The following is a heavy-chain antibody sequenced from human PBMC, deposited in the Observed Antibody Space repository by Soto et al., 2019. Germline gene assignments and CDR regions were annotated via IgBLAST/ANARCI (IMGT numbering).Heavy chain of an antibody. Sequence: GGSLRLSCAASGFTVSSNYMSWVRQAPGKGLEWVSVIYSGGSTYYADSVKGRFTISRDNSKNTLYLQMNSLRAEDTAVYYCAREMESPRAIAVAGTGAFDIWGQGTMVTVSS. CDR2: IYSGGST. D-gene: IGHD6-19*01. CDR3: AREMESPRAIAVAGTGAFDI. CDR1: GFTVSSNY. V-gene: IGHV3-53*01. J-gene: IGHJ3*02.